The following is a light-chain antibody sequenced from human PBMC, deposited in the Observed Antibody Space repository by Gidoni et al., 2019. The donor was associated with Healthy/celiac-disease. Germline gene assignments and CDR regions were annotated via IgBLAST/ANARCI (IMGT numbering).Light chain of an antibody. CDR2: GNS. Sequence: QSVLTPPPSVSGPPGQRVTISCTGSSSNIGAGYGVHWYQQLPGTAPKLLIYGNSNRPSGVPDRFSGSKSGTSASLAITGLQAEDEADYYCQSYDSSLSGWVFGGGTKLTVL. CDR1: SSNIGAGYG. J-gene: IGLJ3*02. CDR3: QSYDSSLSGWV. V-gene: IGLV1-40*01.